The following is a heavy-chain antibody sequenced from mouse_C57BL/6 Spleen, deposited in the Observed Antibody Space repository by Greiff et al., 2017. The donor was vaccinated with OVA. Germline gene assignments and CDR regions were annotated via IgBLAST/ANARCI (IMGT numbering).Heavy chain of an antibody. CDR2: IRNKANGYTT. J-gene: IGHJ1*03. Sequence: EVHLVESGGGLVQPGGSLSLSCAASGFTFTDYYMSWVRQPPGKALEWLGFIRNKANGYTTEYSASVKGRFTISRDNSQSILYLQMNALRAEDSATYYCARFSRLGRYFDVWGTGTTVTVSS. V-gene: IGHV7-3*01. CDR1: GFTFTDYY. D-gene: IGHD4-1*01. CDR3: ARFSRLGRYFDV.